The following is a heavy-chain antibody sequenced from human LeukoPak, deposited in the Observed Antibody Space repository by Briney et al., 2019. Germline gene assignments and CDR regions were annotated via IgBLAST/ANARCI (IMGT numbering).Heavy chain of an antibody. CDR2: IYYSGST. CDR3: ARGPYYDFWSGYYDAFDI. J-gene: IGHJ3*02. Sequence: SQTLSLTCTVSGGSISSGGYYWSGIRQHPGKGLEGIGYIYYSGSTYYNPSLKSRVTISVDTSKNQFSLKLSSVTAADTAVYYCARGPYYDFWSGYYDAFDIWGQGTMVTVSS. CDR1: GGSISSGGYY. V-gene: IGHV4-31*03. D-gene: IGHD3-3*01.